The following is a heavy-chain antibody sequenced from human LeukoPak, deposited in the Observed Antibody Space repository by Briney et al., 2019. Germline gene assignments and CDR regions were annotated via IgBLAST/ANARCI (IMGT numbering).Heavy chain of an antibody. V-gene: IGHV3-23*01. D-gene: IGHD1-26*01. CDR1: GFTFSSYG. Sequence: PGGSLRLSCAASGFTFSSYGMHWVRQAPGKGLEWVSAISGSGGSTYYADSVKGRFTISRDNSKNTLYLQMNSLRAEDTAVYYCAKDHHSGSYYGYWGQGTLVTVSS. CDR2: ISGSGGST. J-gene: IGHJ4*02. CDR3: AKDHHSGSYYGY.